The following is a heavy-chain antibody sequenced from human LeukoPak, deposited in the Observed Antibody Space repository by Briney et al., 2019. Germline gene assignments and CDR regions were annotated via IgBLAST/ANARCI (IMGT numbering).Heavy chain of an antibody. CDR2: IWYDGSNK. CDR1: GFTFSSYA. J-gene: IGHJ4*02. D-gene: IGHD4-17*01. CDR3: AREVGYGDYGIDY. V-gene: IGHV3-33*08. Sequence: GGSLRLSCAASGFTFSSYAMSWVRQAPGKGLEWVAVIWYDGSNKYYADSVKGRFTISRDNSKNTLYLQMNSLRAEDTAVYYCAREVGYGDYGIDYWGQGTLVTVSS.